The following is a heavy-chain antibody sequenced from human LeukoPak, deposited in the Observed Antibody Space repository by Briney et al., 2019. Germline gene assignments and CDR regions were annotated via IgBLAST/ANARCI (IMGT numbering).Heavy chain of an antibody. Sequence: SETLSLTCTVSGGSISSYYWSWIRQPPGKGLEWIGRIYTSGSTNYNLSLKSRVTMSVDTSKNQFSLKPSSVTAADTAVYYCAREFRYDILTGYYNFDYWGQGTLVTVSS. V-gene: IGHV4-4*07. CDR2: IYTSGST. D-gene: IGHD3-9*01. CDR1: GGSISSYY. J-gene: IGHJ4*02. CDR3: AREFRYDILTGYYNFDY.